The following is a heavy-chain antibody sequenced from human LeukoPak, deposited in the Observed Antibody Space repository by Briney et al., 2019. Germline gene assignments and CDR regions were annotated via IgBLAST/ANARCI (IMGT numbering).Heavy chain of an antibody. CDR1: GFTYSSYW. Sequence: GGSLRLSCAASGFTYSSYWMSWVRQDPGKGLEWVANIKQDGSEKYYVDSVKGRFTISRDNAKNSLYLQMNSLRAEDTAVYYCARDRGAEDWYFDLWGRGTLVTVSS. CDR3: ARDRGAEDWYFDL. CDR2: IKQDGSEK. D-gene: IGHD3-10*01. J-gene: IGHJ2*01. V-gene: IGHV3-7*01.